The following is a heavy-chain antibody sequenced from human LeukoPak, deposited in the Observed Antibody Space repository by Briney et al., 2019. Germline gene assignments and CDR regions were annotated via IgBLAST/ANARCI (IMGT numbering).Heavy chain of an antibody. CDR1: GYNFGIFG. CDR3: ARVGVVVPAAWFDP. V-gene: IGHV1-18*01. CDR2: ISADSGNT. D-gene: IGHD2-2*01. Sequence: ASVKVSCKASGYNFGIFGMSWVRQAPGQGLEWMGWISADSGNTNYAQKLQGRVTMTTDTPTSTAYLELASLRSDDTAVYYCARVGVVVPAAWFDPWGQGTLVTVSS. J-gene: IGHJ5*02.